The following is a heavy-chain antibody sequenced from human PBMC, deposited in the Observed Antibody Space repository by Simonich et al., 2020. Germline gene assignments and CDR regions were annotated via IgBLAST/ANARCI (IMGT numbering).Heavy chain of an antibody. CDR2: MNPNSGNT. Sequence: QVQLVQSGAEVKKPGASVKFSCKASGYTFPSYDINWVRQATGQGLEWMGWMNPNSGNTGYEQKFQGRVPSTRNTSISTAYMGLSSLRSEDTAVYYCARGRGGMSRGYVDYWGQGTLVTVSS. J-gene: IGHJ4*02. D-gene: IGHD2-15*01. V-gene: IGHV1-8*03. CDR1: GYTFPSYD. CDR3: ARGRGGMSRGYVDY.